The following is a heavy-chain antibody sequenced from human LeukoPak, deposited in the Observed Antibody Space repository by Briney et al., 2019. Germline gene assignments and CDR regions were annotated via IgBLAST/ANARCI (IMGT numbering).Heavy chain of an antibody. CDR2: INPNSGGT. J-gene: IGHJ4*02. Sequence: ASVKVSCKASGYTFTGYYMDWVRQAPGQGLEWMGWINPNSGGTNYAQKFQGRVTMTRDTSISTAYMELSRLRSDDTAVYYCARAYSGYDLTDYWGQGTLVTVSS. D-gene: IGHD5-12*01. V-gene: IGHV1-2*02. CDR3: ARAYSGYDLTDY. CDR1: GYTFTGYY.